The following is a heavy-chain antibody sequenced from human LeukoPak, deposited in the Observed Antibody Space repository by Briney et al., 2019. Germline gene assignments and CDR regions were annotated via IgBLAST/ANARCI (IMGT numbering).Heavy chain of an antibody. V-gene: IGHV3-30*03. Sequence: GGSLRLSCAASGFIFDNYGIHWVRQAPGKGLEWLAVISSDGSKRSYGGSVKGRFTISRDNSKNTLYLQMNNLRGDDTSVYYCARAEREGGSPFGFDIWGQGTMVIISS. CDR3: ARAEREGGSPFGFDI. CDR2: ISSDGSKR. CDR1: GFIFDNYG. D-gene: IGHD1-26*01. J-gene: IGHJ3*02.